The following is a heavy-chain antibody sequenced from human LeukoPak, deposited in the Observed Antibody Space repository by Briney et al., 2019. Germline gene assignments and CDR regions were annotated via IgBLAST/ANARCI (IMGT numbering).Heavy chain of an antibody. Sequence: GGSLRLSCAASGITFSTSGMHWVRQAPGKGLGWVAFIWSDGSNKYHADSVKGRFTISRDNSKDTLYLQMNSLRAEDTAVYYCARDKGTTCIDNWGQGALVTVSS. J-gene: IGHJ4*02. D-gene: IGHD4-17*01. CDR1: GITFSTSG. CDR3: ARDKGTTCIDN. V-gene: IGHV3-33*01. CDR2: IWSDGSNK.